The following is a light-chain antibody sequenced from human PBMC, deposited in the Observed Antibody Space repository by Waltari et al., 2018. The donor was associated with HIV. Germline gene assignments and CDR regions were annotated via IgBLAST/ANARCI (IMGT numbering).Light chain of an antibody. V-gene: IGKV1-9*01. CDR1: QGISSY. CDR3: QQLNSYLGFT. J-gene: IGKJ3*01. Sequence: DIQLTQSPSFLSESVGDRVTITCRASQGISSYLAWYQQKPGKAPKLLIYAASTLQRGVPSRFSGSRSGTEFTLTISSLQPEDFATYYCQQLNSYLGFTFGPGTKVDIK. CDR2: AAS.